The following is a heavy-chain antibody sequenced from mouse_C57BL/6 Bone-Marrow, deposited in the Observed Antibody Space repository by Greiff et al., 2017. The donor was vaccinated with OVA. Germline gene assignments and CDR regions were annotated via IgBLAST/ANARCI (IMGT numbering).Heavy chain of an antibody. D-gene: IGHD1-1*01. Sequence: EVQRVESGGGLVQPKGSLKLSCAASGFTFNTYAMHWVRQAPGKGLEWVARIRRKSSNNATYYAVSVKDRFTISRDKSQSMLYMQMNNLKTEDTAWYYCVRDGIYYYFDYWGQGTTLTVSA. CDR2: IRRKSSNNAT. CDR3: VRDGIYYYFDY. J-gene: IGHJ2*01. CDR1: GFTFNTYA. V-gene: IGHV10-3*01.